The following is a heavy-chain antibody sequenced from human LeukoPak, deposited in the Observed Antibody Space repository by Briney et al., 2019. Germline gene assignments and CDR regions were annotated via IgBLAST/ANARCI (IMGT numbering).Heavy chain of an antibody. J-gene: IGHJ1*01. D-gene: IGHD1/OR15-1a*01. CDR2: INPSGGST. CDR3: ARDANKNEYFQH. CDR1: GYTLTELS. Sequence: ASVKVSCKVSGYTLTELSVHWVRQAPGQGLEWMGIINPSGGSTSYAQKFQGRVTMTRDTSTSTVYMELSSLRSEDTAVYYCARDANKNEYFQHWGQGTLVTVSS. V-gene: IGHV1-46*01.